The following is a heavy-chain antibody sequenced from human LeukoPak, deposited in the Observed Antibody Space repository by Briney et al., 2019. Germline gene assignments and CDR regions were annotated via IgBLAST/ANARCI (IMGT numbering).Heavy chain of an antibody. D-gene: IGHD6-6*01. CDR2: IRSKANSYAT. V-gene: IGHV3-73*01. CDR1: GFTFSGSA. CDR3: ATMYSIAAPEGAFDI. Sequence: GGSLRLSCAASGFTFSGSAMHWVRQASGKGLEWVGRIRSKANSYATAYAASVKGRFTISRDDSKNTAYLQMNSLKTEDTAVYYCATMYSIAAPEGAFDIWGQGTMVTVSS. J-gene: IGHJ3*02.